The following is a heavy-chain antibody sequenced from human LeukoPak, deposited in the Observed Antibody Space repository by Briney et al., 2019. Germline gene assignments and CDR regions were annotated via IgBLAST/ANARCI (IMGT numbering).Heavy chain of an antibody. V-gene: IGHV3-66*01. Sequence: GGSLRLSCAASGFTVSTDYMSWVRQAPGKGPEWVSIIYRDGSAYYADSVKGRFTISRDNSRNTLYLQMNSLRAEDTAVYYCARDRPGGSYLDFDYWGQGTLVTVSS. CDR3: ARDRPGGSYLDFDY. CDR2: IYRDGSA. D-gene: IGHD1-26*01. J-gene: IGHJ4*02. CDR1: GFTVSTDY.